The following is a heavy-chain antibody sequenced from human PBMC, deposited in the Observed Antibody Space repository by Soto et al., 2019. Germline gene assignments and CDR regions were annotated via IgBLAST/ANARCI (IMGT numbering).Heavy chain of an antibody. Sequence: PGGPLSLSFAASGFTFRSYWMHWVRQAPGKVLVLVSRINSDGISTRYADSVKGRFTISRDNAKNTLYLQMNSLRAEDTAVYYCARETNTRWHEPWAQGRLVIVST. V-gene: IGHV3-74*01. D-gene: IGHD4-17*01. CDR1: GFTFRSYW. CDR2: INSDGIST. CDR3: ARETNTRWHEP. J-gene: IGHJ5*02.